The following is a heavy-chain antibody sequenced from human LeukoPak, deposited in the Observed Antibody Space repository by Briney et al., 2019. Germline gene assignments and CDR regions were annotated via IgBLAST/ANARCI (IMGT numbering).Heavy chain of an antibody. V-gene: IGHV3-23*01. CDR3: AKGPIAVAGTSFDY. CDR1: GFTFSSYG. J-gene: IGHJ4*02. CDR2: ISGSGGST. Sequence: GGTLRLSCAASGFTFSSYGMSWVRQAPGKGLEWVSAISGSGGSTYYADSVKGRFTISRDNSKNTLYLQMNSLRAEDTAVYYCAKGPIAVAGTSFDYWGQGTLVTVSS. D-gene: IGHD6-19*01.